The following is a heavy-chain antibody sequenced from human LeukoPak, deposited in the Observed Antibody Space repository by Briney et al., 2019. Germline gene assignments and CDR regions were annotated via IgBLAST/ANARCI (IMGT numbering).Heavy chain of an antibody. D-gene: IGHD6-19*01. V-gene: IGHV3-48*03. CDR2: ISSSGSTI. Sequence: QPGGSLRLSCAASGFTFSSYEMNWFRQAPGKGLEWVSYISSSGSTIYYADSVKGRFTISRDNAKNSLYLQMNSLRAEDTAVYYCARVGAAVAVDYWGQGTPVTVSS. CDR3: ARVGAAVAVDY. J-gene: IGHJ4*02. CDR1: GFTFSSYE.